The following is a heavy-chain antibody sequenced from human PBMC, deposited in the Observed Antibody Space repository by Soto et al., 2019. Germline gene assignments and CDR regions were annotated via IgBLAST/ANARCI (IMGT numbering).Heavy chain of an antibody. V-gene: IGHV5-51*01. Sequence: PGESLKISCQGSGYTFNSXXLGWVRQMPGEGLEWMGLMFPWTSDTRYSPSFQGHVSISVDRSTGTGYLQWNSLKASDTAMYYCVTTRDGTTFFPHWGQGTLVTVSS. CDR1: GYTFNSXX. J-gene: IGHJ4*02. D-gene: IGHD1-7*01. CDR3: VTTRDGTTFFPH. CDR2: MFPWTSDT.